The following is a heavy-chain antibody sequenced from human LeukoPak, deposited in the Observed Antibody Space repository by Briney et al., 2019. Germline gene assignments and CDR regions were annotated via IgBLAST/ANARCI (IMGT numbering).Heavy chain of an antibody. CDR1: GFTFSSFR. J-gene: IGHJ4*02. CDR3: ARDAPAFGFYSSSLGY. Sequence: GGSLRHSCAASGFTFSSFRMSWVRQAPGKGLEWVANIKQDGTDKYYADSVKGRFTISRDTSKSTLYLQMTSLRAEDTAVYYCARDAPAFGFYSSSLGYWGQGTLVTVSS. V-gene: IGHV3-7*01. CDR2: IKQDGTDK. D-gene: IGHD6-6*01.